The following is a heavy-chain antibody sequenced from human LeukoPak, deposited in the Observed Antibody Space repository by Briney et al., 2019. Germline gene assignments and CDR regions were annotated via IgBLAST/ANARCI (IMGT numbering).Heavy chain of an antibody. V-gene: IGHV3-21*01. CDR1: GFTFSSYN. Sequence: PGGSLRLSCAASGFTFSSYNMDWVRQAPGKGLEWVSFIDTSSRYIYQADSVKGRFTIYRDNAKSSLFLQMDSLRAEDTAVYYCARVGGHCTSTSCPPPDYWGQGTLVTVSS. CDR3: ARVGGHCTSTSCPPPDY. CDR2: IDTSSRYI. D-gene: IGHD2-2*01. J-gene: IGHJ4*02.